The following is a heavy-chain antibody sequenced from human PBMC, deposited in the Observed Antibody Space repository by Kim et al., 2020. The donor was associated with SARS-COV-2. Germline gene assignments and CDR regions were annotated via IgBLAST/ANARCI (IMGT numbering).Heavy chain of an antibody. V-gene: IGHV3-21*01. Sequence: GGSLRLSCAASGFTFSSYSMNWVRQAPGKGLEWVSSISSSSSYIYYADSVKGRFTISRDNAKNSLYLQMNSLRAEDTAVYYCARGGYGGGGGSCYSYRCDAPDAFDIWGQGTMVTVSS. CDR2: ISSSSSYI. CDR3: ARGGYGGGGGSCYSYRCDAPDAFDI. CDR1: GFTFSSYS. J-gene: IGHJ3*02. D-gene: IGHD2-15*01.